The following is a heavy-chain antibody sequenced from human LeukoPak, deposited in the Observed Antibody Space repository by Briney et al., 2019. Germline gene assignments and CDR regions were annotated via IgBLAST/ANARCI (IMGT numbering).Heavy chain of an antibody. CDR3: AGGAEVAAADLDY. D-gene: IGHD6-13*01. CDR1: GFTFSSYG. CDR2: IWYDGSNK. Sequence: PGGSLRLSCAASGFTFSSYGMHWVRQAPGKGLEWVAVIWYDGSNKYYADSVKGRFTISRDNSKNTLYLQMNSLRAEDTAVYYCAGGAEVAAADLDYWGQGTLVTVSS. J-gene: IGHJ4*02. V-gene: IGHV3-33*01.